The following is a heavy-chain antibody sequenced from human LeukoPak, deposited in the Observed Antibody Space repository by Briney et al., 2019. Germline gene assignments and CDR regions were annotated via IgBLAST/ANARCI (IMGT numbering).Heavy chain of an antibody. CDR1: GFTFGDYA. CDR3: NRVTGDYYGSGEIYYFDY. V-gene: IGHV3-49*03. D-gene: IGHD3-10*01. Sequence: GGSLRLSCTASGFTFGDYAMSWFRQAPGKGLEWVGFIRSKAYGGTTEYAASVKGRFTISRDDSKSIAYLQMNSLKTEDTAVYYCNRVTGDYYGSGEIYYFDYWGQGTLVTVSS. CDR2: IRSKAYGGTT. J-gene: IGHJ4*02.